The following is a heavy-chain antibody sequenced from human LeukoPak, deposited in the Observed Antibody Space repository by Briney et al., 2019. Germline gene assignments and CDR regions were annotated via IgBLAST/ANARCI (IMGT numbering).Heavy chain of an antibody. CDR3: ARLRGGGGKNWFDP. Sequence: SETLSLTCTVSGGSISSGGFYWNWIRQHPGKGLEWIGNIYDSGTTYYNPSLKSRLTISVDTTNKQFSLKLSSVTAADTAVYYCARLRGGGGKNWFDPRGQGTLVTVSS. CDR1: GGSISSGGFY. D-gene: IGHD4-23*01. CDR2: IYDSGTT. J-gene: IGHJ5*02. V-gene: IGHV4-31*03.